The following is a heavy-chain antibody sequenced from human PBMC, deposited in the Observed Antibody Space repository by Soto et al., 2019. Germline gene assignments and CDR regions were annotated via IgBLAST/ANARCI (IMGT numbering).Heavy chain of an antibody. D-gene: IGHD3-3*01. V-gene: IGHV3-23*01. Sequence: GGSLRLSCAASGFTFSSYAMSWVRQAPGKGLEWVSAISGSGGSTYYADSVKGRFTISRDNSKNTLYLQMNSLRAEDTAVSSCAKAGTFTYYDFWSGYYATGGYYYGMDVWGQGTTVTVSS. J-gene: IGHJ6*02. CDR1: GFTFSSYA. CDR3: AKAGTFTYYDFWSGYYATGGYYYGMDV. CDR2: ISGSGGST.